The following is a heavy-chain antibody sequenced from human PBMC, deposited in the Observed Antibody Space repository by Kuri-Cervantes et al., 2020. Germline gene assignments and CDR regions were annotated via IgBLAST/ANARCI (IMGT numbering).Heavy chain of an antibody. V-gene: IGHV1-46*01. J-gene: IGHJ6*02. CDR1: GYTFTSNY. Sequence: ASVKVSCKASGYTFTSNYMHWVRQAPGQGPEWMGIINPSTGNTNYAQRFQGRVTMTRDTSTSTVYMELSSLRSEDTAVYYCARGYSSGWYNYYYYYGMDVWGQGTTVTVSS. CDR3: ARGYSSGWYNYYYYYGMDV. D-gene: IGHD6-19*01. CDR2: INPSTGNT.